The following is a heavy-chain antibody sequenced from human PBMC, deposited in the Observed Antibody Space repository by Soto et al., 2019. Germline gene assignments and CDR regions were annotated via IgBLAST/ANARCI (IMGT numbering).Heavy chain of an antibody. D-gene: IGHD2-2*02. Sequence: SVKVSCKPSGGTFSSYSISWVRQAPGQGLEWMGGIIPIFGTANYAQKFQGRVTITADESTSTAYMELSSLRSEDTAVYYCARYCSSTSCYMAYYYYGMDVWGQGTTVTVSS. CDR3: ARYCSSTSCYMAYYYYGMDV. J-gene: IGHJ6*02. CDR2: IIPIFGTA. V-gene: IGHV1-69*13. CDR1: GGTFSSYS.